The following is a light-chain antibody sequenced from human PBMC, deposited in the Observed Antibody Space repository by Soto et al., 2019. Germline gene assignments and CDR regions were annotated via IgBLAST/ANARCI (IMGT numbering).Light chain of an antibody. Sequence: DIVLTQSPATLSLSPGERATLSCRASQSVSSYLAWYQHKPGQAPRLLIYDASNRATGIPARFSGSGSGTEFTLTISSLQSEDFAVYYCQQRSNWPRFTFGPGTKVDNK. J-gene: IGKJ3*01. CDR1: QSVSSY. CDR2: DAS. V-gene: IGKV3-11*01. CDR3: QQRSNWPRFT.